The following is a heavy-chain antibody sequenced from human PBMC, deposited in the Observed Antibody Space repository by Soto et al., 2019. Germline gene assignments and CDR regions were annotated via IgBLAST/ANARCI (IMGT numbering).Heavy chain of an antibody. CDR3: ARESHYDFWSRQNWFDP. CDR1: GGSVSSGSYY. V-gene: IGHV4-61*01. J-gene: IGHJ5*02. Sequence: SETLSLTCTVSGGSVSSGSYYWSWIRQPPGKGLEWIGYIYYSGSTNYNPSLKSRVTISVDTSKNQFSLKLSSVTAADTAVYYCARESHYDFWSRQNWFDPWGQGTLVTVSS. D-gene: IGHD3-3*01. CDR2: IYYSGST.